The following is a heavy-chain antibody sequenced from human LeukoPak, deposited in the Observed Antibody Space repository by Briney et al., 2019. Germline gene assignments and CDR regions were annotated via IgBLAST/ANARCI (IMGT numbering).Heavy chain of an antibody. D-gene: IGHD3-10*01. CDR2: IKPDGGEK. CDR3: ARDGWFGNAPDY. J-gene: IGHJ4*02. Sequence: PGESLRLSCAASGFTFNNYWMSWVRQAPGKGLEWVANIKPDGGEKYYADSVKGRFTISRDNAKNSMYLQMNSLRAEDTAVYYCARDGWFGNAPDYWGQGTLVTVSS. CDR1: GFTFNNYW. V-gene: IGHV3-7*03.